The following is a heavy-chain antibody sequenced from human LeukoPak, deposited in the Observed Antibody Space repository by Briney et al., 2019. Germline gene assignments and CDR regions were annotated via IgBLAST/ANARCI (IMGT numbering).Heavy chain of an antibody. Sequence: GSLRLSCTASGFIFNDYWMSWVRQAPGKGLEWVANIKQDGGEKYYVDSVKGRFTISRDNAKNSLYLQMNSLRAEDTAVYYCARAESYYDSSGYYYPRGYYFDYWGQGTLVTVSS. CDR1: GFIFNDYW. J-gene: IGHJ4*02. D-gene: IGHD3-22*01. CDR3: ARAESYYDSSGYYYPRGYYFDY. V-gene: IGHV3-7*01. CDR2: IKQDGGEK.